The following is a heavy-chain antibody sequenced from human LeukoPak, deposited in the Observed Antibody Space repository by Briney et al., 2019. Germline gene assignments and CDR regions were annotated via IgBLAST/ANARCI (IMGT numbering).Heavy chain of an antibody. CDR2: INAGNGNT. D-gene: IGHD3-10*01. Sequence: ASVKVSCKASGYTFTSYTMHWVRQAPGQRLEWTGWINAGNGNTKYSQRFQGRVTITRDTSASTAYMELSSLRSEDTAVYYCARARGTMVRGVIIPNWFDPWGQGTLVTVSS. V-gene: IGHV1-3*01. J-gene: IGHJ5*02. CDR3: ARARGTMVRGVIIPNWFDP. CDR1: GYTFTSYT.